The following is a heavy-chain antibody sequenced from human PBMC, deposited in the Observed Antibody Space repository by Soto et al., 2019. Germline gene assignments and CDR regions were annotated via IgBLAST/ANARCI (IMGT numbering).Heavy chain of an antibody. Sequence: GGSLKLSCAASGFTFSSYSMNWVRQAPGKGLEWVSSISSSSSYIYYADSVKGRFTISRDNAKNSLYLQMNSLRAEDTAVYYCARDTTYYYGSGTGSGVDYYMDVWGKGTTVTVSS. J-gene: IGHJ6*03. D-gene: IGHD3-10*01. CDR2: ISSSSSYI. CDR1: GFTFSSYS. CDR3: ARDTTYYYGSGTGSGVDYYMDV. V-gene: IGHV3-21*01.